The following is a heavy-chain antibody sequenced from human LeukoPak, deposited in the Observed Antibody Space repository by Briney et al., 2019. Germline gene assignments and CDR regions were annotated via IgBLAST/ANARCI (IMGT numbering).Heavy chain of an antibody. CDR1: GFTFGDYA. D-gene: IGHD3-3*01. CDR3: TRDGIPETNWSGYYIDY. V-gene: IGHV3-49*04. J-gene: IGHJ4*02. Sequence: GRSLRLSCTASGFTFGDYAITWVRQALGKGLEWVGFIRGKAYGGTTECAASVKVRFTISRDDSKSIAYLQMNSLKTEDTAVYYCTRDGIPETNWSGYYIDYWGQGTLVTVSS. CDR2: IRGKAYGGTT.